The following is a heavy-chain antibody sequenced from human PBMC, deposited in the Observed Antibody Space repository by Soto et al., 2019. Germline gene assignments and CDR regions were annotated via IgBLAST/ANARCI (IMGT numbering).Heavy chain of an antibody. D-gene: IGHD3-10*01. Sequence: PGGFLTLSCSASGVTFSSCWMHWVRQAPGKGLVWVSRMNEDGGTTDYADSVQGRLTISTDNAQNTLYLQMNSLRVEATAVYYCASDLSGRADVWGQGTTVTVSS. V-gene: IGHV3-74*01. CDR3: ASDLSGRADV. CDR1: GVTFSSCW. J-gene: IGHJ6*02. CDR2: MNEDGGTT.